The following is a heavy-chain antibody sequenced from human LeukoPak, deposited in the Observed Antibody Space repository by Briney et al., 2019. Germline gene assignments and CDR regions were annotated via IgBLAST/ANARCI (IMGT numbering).Heavy chain of an antibody. CDR2: IKSKTDGGTT. CDR1: GITFSNAW. Sequence: GGSLRLSCAVSGITFSNAWMSWVRQAPGKGLEWVGRIKSKTDGGTTDYAAPVKGRFTISRDDSKNTLYLQMNSLKTEDTAVYYCTTQRSRITMVRGVIRSDHWGQGTLVTVSS. J-gene: IGHJ4*02. CDR3: TTQRSRITMVRGVIRSDH. V-gene: IGHV3-15*01. D-gene: IGHD3-10*01.